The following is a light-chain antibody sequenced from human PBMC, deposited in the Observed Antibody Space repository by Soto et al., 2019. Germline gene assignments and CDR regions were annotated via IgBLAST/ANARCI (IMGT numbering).Light chain of an antibody. J-gene: IGKJ1*01. CDR3: QQYGSSPPSWT. CDR1: QSVSSSS. V-gene: IGKV3-20*01. Sequence: TVLTQSPGTLSLSPGERATRSCRASQSVSSSSLAWYQQRPGQAPRLLIYRASSRATGIPDRFSGSGSGTDFTLTISRLEPEDFAVYYCQQYGSSPPSWTFGQGTKVEIK. CDR2: RAS.